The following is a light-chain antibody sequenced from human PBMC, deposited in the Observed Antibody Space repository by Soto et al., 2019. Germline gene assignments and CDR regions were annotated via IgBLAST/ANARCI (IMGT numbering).Light chain of an antibody. Sequence: EIVLTQSPATLSLSPGERATLSCRASQSVSSFLAWYQQKPGQPPRLLIYDASNRATGIPARFSGSGSGTDFTLTTSSLEPEDFAVYYCQQRSNWPPLTFGGGTKVEIK. J-gene: IGKJ4*01. CDR1: QSVSSF. CDR3: QQRSNWPPLT. CDR2: DAS. V-gene: IGKV3-11*01.